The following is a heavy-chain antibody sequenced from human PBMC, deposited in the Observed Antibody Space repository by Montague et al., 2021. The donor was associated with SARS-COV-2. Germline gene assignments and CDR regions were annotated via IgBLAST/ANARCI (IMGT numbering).Heavy chain of an antibody. V-gene: IGHV4-59*01. CDR1: GGSISSYY. CDR3: ARAQNTCFIANCVNYFDF. Sequence: SETLSLTCTVSGGSISSYYLSWIRQPPGKGLERIGYIYYTGSTKYNPSLKSRVTMSLDRPTNRFSLRLNSVTAADTAMYYCARAQNTCFIANCVNYFDFWGLGAQVTVSS. J-gene: IGHJ4*02. D-gene: IGHD1-1*01. CDR2: IYYTGST.